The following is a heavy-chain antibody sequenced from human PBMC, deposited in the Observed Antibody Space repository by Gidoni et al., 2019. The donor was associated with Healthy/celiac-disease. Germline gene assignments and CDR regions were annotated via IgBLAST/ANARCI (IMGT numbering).Heavy chain of an antibody. CDR2: ISGSGGST. J-gene: IGHJ4*02. CDR1: GFTFSSHA. CDR3: AKVGEWELEDY. Sequence: EVQLLESGGALVQPGGSLRLSCAASGFTFSSHAMSWVRQAPGKGLEWVSAISGSGGSTYYADSVKGRFTIYRDNSKNTLYLQMNSLRAEDTAVYYCAKVGEWELEDYWGQGTLVTVSS. D-gene: IGHD1-26*01. V-gene: IGHV3-23*01.